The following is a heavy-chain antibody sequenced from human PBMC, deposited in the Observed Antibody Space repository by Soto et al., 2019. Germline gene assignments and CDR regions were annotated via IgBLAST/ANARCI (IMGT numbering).Heavy chain of an antibody. CDR3: AKERPRRNSGYLFDY. Sequence: EVQLLESGGKLVQPGGSLTLSCAASGFTFSTYAMAWVRQAPGKGLEWVSGVSASGLNTDYADPVKGRFYISRDNSKNTVSMHMNSLRAEDTALYYCAKERPRRNSGYLFDYWGQGTPVTVSS. CDR1: GFTFSTYA. V-gene: IGHV3-23*01. CDR2: VSASGLNT. D-gene: IGHD5-18*01. J-gene: IGHJ4*02.